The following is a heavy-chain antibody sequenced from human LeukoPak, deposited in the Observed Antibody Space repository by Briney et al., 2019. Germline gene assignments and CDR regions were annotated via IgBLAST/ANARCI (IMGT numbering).Heavy chain of an antibody. Sequence: GGSLRLSCAASGFTFSSYAMSWVRQAPGKGLEWVSHITSSSAERYYTHSVKGRFTISRDNAKNSLYLQMNSLRAEDTAVYYCVRDGGTAAAGTHHFDYWGLGILVTVSS. D-gene: IGHD6-13*01. V-gene: IGHV3-21*05. J-gene: IGHJ4*02. CDR2: ITSSSAER. CDR3: VRDGGTAAAGTHHFDY. CDR1: GFTFSSYA.